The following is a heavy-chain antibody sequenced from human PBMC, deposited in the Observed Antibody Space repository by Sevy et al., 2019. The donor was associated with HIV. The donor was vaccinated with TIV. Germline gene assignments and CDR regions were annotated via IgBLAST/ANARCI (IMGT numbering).Heavy chain of an antibody. CDR2: IWVDGSNT. V-gene: IGHV3-33*01. CDR1: GFTFSSYG. CDR3: ARDLEFYDYGDYGPAFMPDY. D-gene: IGHD4-17*01. Sequence: GSLRLSCAASGFTFSSYGMHWVRQAPGKGLEWVAGIWVDGSNTYYADSVKGRFTISRDIAKNTLHLQMNSLRAEDTAVYYCARDLEFYDYGDYGPAFMPDYWGQGTLVTVSS. J-gene: IGHJ4*02.